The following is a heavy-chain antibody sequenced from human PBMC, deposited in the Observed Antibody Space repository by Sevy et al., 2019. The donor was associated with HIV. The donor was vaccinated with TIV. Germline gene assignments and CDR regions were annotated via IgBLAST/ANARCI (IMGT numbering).Heavy chain of an antibody. Sequence: GGSLRLSCVASGFTFSSYSMNWVRQAPGKGLEWVSYISSSSDSSRTLYYADSVKGRFSISRDNAKNSVHLQMTSLRVEDTALYYCARPDLSGWHFAFWGHGTLVTVSS. CDR2: ISSSSDSSRTL. CDR1: GFTFSSYS. J-gene: IGHJ4*01. V-gene: IGHV3-48*01. CDR3: ARPDLSGWHFAF. D-gene: IGHD6-19*01.